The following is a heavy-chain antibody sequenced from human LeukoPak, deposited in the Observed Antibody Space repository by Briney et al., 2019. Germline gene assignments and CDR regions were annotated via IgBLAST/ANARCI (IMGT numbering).Heavy chain of an antibody. J-gene: IGHJ6*02. D-gene: IGHD6-13*01. CDR2: IKQDGSEK. CDR3: ARGGIVSSWYSGESGYYGMDV. Sequence: GGSLRLSCAASGFTFRSDWMSWVRQAPGKGREWVANIKQDGSEKYYVDSVKGRFTISRDNAKNSLYLQMNSLRAEDTAVYYCARGGIVSSWYSGESGYYGMDVWGQGTTVTVSS. V-gene: IGHV3-7*01. CDR1: GFTFRSDW.